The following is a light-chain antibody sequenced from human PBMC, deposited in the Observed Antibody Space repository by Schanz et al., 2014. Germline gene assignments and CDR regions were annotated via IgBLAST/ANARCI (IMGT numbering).Light chain of an antibody. CDR1: QSISSW. Sequence: DIQMTQSPSTLSASVGDRVTITCRASQSISSWLAWYQQKPGKAPKLLIYKASSLGSGVPSRFSGSGSGTEFTLTISSLQPDDFATYYCQQYNSYWGFGQGTKVEIK. J-gene: IGKJ1*01. CDR2: KAS. CDR3: QQYNSYWG. V-gene: IGKV1-5*03.